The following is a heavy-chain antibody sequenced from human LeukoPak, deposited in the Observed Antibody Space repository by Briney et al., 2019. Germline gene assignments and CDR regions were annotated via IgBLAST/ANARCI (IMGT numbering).Heavy chain of an antibody. Sequence: GGSLRLSCAASGFTFSSYGMHWVRQAPGKGLEWVAVMSYDGSNKYYADSVKGRFTISRDNAKNTLYLQMNSLRAEDTAVYYCAKDSTVTAFDYWGQGTVVSVSS. J-gene: IGHJ4*02. CDR3: AKDSTVTAFDY. D-gene: IGHD4-17*01. V-gene: IGHV3-30*18. CDR2: MSYDGSNK. CDR1: GFTFSSYG.